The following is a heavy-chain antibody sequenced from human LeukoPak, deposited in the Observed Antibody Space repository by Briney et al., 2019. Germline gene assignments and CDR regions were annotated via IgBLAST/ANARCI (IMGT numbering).Heavy chain of an antibody. D-gene: IGHD6-19*01. CDR1: GGSFSGYY. CDR3: ARTNSSGWYFDY. J-gene: IGHJ4*02. V-gene: IGHV4-31*11. Sequence: SETLSLTCAVYGGSFSGYYWSWIRQHPGKGLGWIGYIYYSGSTYCNPSLKSRVTISVDTSKNQFSLKLSSVTAADTAVYYCARTNSSGWYFDYWGQGTLVTVSS. CDR2: IYYSGST.